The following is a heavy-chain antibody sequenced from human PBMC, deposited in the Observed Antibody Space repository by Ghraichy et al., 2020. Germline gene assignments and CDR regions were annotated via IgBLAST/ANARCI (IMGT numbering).Heavy chain of an antibody. J-gene: IGHJ6*03. V-gene: IGHV4-59*01. CDR2: IYYSGST. Sequence: SETLSPTCTVSGGSISSYYWSWIRQPPGKGLEWIGYIYYSGSTNYNPSLKSRVTISVDTSKNQFSLKLSSVTAADTAVYYCARCSAGYYYYYMDVWGKGTTVTVSS. CDR1: GGSISSYY. D-gene: IGHD3-10*02. CDR3: ARCSAGYYYYYMDV.